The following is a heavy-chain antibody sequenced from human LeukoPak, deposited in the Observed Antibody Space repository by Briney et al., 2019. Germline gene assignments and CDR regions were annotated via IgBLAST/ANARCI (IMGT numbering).Heavy chain of an antibody. Sequence: PGGSLRLSCAASGFTFRTSDMHWVRQASGKGLEWVSAIGSTGDTYYPVSVKGGFTISRDNAENSLYLQMNSLRADDTAVYYCAGEGPSSYSRGWYDWYFDLWGRGTLVTVSS. CDR1: GFTFRTSD. CDR3: AGEGPSSYSRGWYDWYFDL. J-gene: IGHJ2*01. D-gene: IGHD6-19*01. CDR2: IGSTGDT. V-gene: IGHV3-13*04.